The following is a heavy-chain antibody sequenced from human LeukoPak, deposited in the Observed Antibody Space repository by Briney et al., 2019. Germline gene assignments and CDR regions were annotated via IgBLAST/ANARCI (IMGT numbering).Heavy chain of an antibody. V-gene: IGHV4-39*07. D-gene: IGHD2-21*01. CDR1: GGSISSSSYY. J-gene: IGHJ5*02. CDR3: ARLPIYYSTLWWWSGVWFDP. CDR2: INHSGST. Sequence: SETLSLTCTVSGGSISSSSYYWGWIRQPPGKGLEWIGEINHSGSTNYNPSLKSRVTISVDTSKNQFSLKLSSVTAADTAVYYCARLPIYYSTLWWWSGVWFDPWGQGTLVTVSS.